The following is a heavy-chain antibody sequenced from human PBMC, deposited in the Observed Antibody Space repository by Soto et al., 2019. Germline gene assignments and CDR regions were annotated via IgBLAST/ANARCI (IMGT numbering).Heavy chain of an antibody. CDR3: TTDGSYYYGSGSSHYFDY. CDR2: IKSKTDGGTT. V-gene: IGHV3-15*01. J-gene: IGHJ4*02. D-gene: IGHD3-10*01. Sequence: GGSLRLSCAASGFTFSNAWMSWVRQAPGKGLEWVGRIKSKTDGGTTDYPAPGKGRLTTSRDDSKNPLYLQMNSLKTEDTAVYYCTTDGSYYYGSGSSHYFDYWGQGTLVTVSS. CDR1: GFTFSNAW.